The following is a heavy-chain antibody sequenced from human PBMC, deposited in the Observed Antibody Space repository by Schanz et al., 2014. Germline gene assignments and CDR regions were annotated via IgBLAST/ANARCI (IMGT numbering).Heavy chain of an antibody. CDR1: GFTFSSYG. J-gene: IGHJ4*02. V-gene: IGHV3-33*01. CDR3: ARDGDFDY. CDR2: IWYDGSNK. Sequence: GQLVESGGGLVQPGGSLRLSCAASGFTFSSYGMHWVRQAPGKGLEWVAIIWYDGSNKYYADSVKGRFTISRDNSKNTLFLQMSSLRAEDTAVYYCARDGDFDYWGQGTLVTVSS.